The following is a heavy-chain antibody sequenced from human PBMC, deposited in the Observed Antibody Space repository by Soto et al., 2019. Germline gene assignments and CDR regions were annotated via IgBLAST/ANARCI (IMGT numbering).Heavy chain of an antibody. D-gene: IGHD3-3*01. CDR1: GYNFAGYW. J-gene: IGHJ4*02. V-gene: IGHV5-51*01. CDR3: ARGGVATRTFDY. CDR2: IYPSDSDT. Sequence: GESLKISCKGSGYNFAGYWIAWVRQMPGKGLELMGIIYPSDSDTRYRPSLQGQVTISPPKSISSAYLQWSSLRASDTAMYYCARGGVATRTFDYWGQGSPVTVSS.